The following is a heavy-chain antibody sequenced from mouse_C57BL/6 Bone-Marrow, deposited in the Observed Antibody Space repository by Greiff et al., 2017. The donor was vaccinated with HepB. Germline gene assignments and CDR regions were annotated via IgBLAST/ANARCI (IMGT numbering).Heavy chain of an antibody. Sequence: VQLQQSGPGLVQPSQSLSITCTVSGFSLTSYGVHWVRQSPGKGLEWLGVIWSGGSTDYNAAFISRLSISKDNSKSQVFFKMNSLQADDTAIYYCDRNFRYYYGSSFYAMDYWGQGTSVTVSS. CDR1: GFSLTSYG. CDR2: IWSGGST. J-gene: IGHJ4*01. D-gene: IGHD1-1*01. CDR3: DRNFRYYYGSSFYAMDY. V-gene: IGHV2-2*01.